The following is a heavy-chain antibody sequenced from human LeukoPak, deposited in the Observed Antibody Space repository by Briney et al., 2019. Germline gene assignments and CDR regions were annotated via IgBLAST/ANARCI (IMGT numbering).Heavy chain of an antibody. Sequence: SVKASCKASGGTFSSYTISWVRQAPGQGLEWMGRIIPILGIANYAQKFQGRVTITADKSTSTAYMELSSLRSEDTAVYYCALSSGYHAFDIWGQGTMVTVSS. CDR3: ALSSGYHAFDI. D-gene: IGHD3-22*01. CDR1: GGTFSSYT. CDR2: IIPILGIA. J-gene: IGHJ3*02. V-gene: IGHV1-69*02.